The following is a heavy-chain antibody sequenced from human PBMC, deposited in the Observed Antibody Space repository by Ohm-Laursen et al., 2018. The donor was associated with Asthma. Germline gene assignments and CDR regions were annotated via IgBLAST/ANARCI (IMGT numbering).Heavy chain of an antibody. D-gene: IGHD3-3*01. CDR1: GFTFRSYA. CDR3: ARDVMEWYLPAFDF. Sequence: SLRLSCSASGFTFRSYAMHWVRQAPGKGLEWVAVGGSYYDGGLKYYADSVNGRFTVYRDDSKNTLYLQMNSLRPDDTAVYYCARDVMEWYLPAFDFWGQGTLVTVSS. J-gene: IGHJ4*02. V-gene: IGHV3-30-3*01. CDR2: GGSYYDGGLK.